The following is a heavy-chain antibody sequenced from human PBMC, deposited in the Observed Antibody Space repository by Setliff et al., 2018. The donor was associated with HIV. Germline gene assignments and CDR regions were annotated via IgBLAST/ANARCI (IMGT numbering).Heavy chain of an antibody. Sequence: ASVKVSCKSSGYMFIAYGMSWVRRAPGQGLEWMGRIDPEDGETIYGAKFQGRVTMTADTSAATAYMVLSSLRSEDTALYYCGTVRIAVPDDFDFWGQGTLVTVSS. V-gene: IGHV1-69-2*01. CDR3: GTVRIAVPDDFDF. CDR2: IDPEDGET. J-gene: IGHJ4*02. D-gene: IGHD6-19*01. CDR1: GYMFIAYG.